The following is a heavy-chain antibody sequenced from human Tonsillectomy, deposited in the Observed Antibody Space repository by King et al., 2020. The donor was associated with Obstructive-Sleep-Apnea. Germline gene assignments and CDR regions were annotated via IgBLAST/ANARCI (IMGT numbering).Heavy chain of an antibody. J-gene: IGHJ6*02. CDR1: GYTFSTYA. CDR3: ARVIGDLDLVAPATGTAYV. D-gene: IGHD2-15*01. V-gene: IGHV1-18*04. Sequence: QLVQSGAEVKKPGASVKVSCKASGYTFSTYAISWVRQAPGQGLEWVGWISAYSGDTHYAQKLQERVTMTTDTSTSTAYMEMRSLGSDDTALYYCARVIGDLDLVAPATGTAYVWGQGTTVTVSS. CDR2: ISAYSGDT.